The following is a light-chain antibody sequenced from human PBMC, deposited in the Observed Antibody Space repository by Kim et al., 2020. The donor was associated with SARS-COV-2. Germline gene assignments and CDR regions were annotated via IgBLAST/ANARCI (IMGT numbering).Light chain of an antibody. CDR1: SSNIGKNY. Sequence: QSVLTQPPSLSAAPGQKVTISCSGSSSNIGKNYVSWYQQLPGTAPTLLIYDDNKRPSGIPDRISGSKSGSSATLGITGLQTGDEADYYCGTWDGSLSAVVFGGGTKLTVL. CDR3: GTWDGSLSAVV. CDR2: DDN. V-gene: IGLV1-51*01. J-gene: IGLJ2*01.